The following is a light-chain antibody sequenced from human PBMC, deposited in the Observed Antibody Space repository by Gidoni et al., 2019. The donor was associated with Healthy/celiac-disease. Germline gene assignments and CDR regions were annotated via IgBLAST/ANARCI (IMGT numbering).Light chain of an antibody. J-gene: IGLJ1*01. Sequence: SALPPPASVSGSPGQSITISCTGTSSDVGGYNYVSWYQQHPGKAPKLMIYDVSNRPSGVSNRFSGSKSGNTASLTISGLQAEDEADYYCSSYTSSSTYVFGTGTKVTVL. V-gene: IGLV2-14*01. CDR1: SSDVGGYNY. CDR2: DVS. CDR3: SSYTSSSTYV.